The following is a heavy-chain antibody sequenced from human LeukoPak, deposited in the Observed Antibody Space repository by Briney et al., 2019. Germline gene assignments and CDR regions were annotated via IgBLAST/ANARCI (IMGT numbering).Heavy chain of an antibody. CDR2: IKQDGSEK. V-gene: IGHV3-7*01. D-gene: IGHD3-16*01. CDR1: EFTFSRYW. J-gene: IGHJ4*02. CDR3: PRIPWAEANSFDY. Sequence: PGGSLRLSCAASEFTFSRYWMSWVRQAPGKGLGWVANIKQDGSEKYYVDSVKGRFTISRDNAKNSLYLQMNSLRAEDTAVYYGPRIPWAEANSFDYWGQGTLVTVSS.